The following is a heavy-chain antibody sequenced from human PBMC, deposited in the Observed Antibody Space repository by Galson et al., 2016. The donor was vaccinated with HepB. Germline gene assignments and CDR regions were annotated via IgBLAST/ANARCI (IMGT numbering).Heavy chain of an antibody. V-gene: IGHV3-23*01. CDR1: GFTFRTYT. CDR3: VKGYYDILTGLDY. CDR2: ISGTGGST. D-gene: IGHD3-9*01. Sequence: SLRLSCAASGFTFRTYTMTWVRQAPGKGLEWVSAISGTGGSTYYADSVKGRFTISRDNSKNTLYLQMTTLRPEDTALYYCVKGYYDILTGLDYWGQGTLVTVSS. J-gene: IGHJ4*02.